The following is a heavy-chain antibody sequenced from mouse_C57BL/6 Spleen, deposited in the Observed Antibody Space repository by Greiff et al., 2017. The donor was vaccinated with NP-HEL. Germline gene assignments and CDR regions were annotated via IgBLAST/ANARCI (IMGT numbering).Heavy chain of an antibody. V-gene: IGHV5-9*01. CDR3: ARHGGNYDWFAY. D-gene: IGHD2-1*01. Sequence: EVQVVESGGGLVKPGGSLKLSCAASGFTFSSYTMSWVRQTPEKRLEWVATISGGGGNTYYPDSVKGRFTISRDNAKNTLYLQMSSLRSEDTALYYCARHGGNYDWFAYWGQGTLVTVSA. J-gene: IGHJ3*01. CDR2: ISGGGGNT. CDR1: GFTFSSYT.